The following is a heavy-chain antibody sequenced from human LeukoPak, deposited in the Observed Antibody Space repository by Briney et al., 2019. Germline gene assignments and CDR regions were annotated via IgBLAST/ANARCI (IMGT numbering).Heavy chain of an antibody. V-gene: IGHV1-2*02. Sequence: GASVKVSCKASGYTFTGYYMHWVRQAPGQGLEWMGWIDPNSGGTNYAQKFQGRVTMTRDTSINTAYMELSRLRSDDTAVYYCARAGPLTGYPPYYYYYGMDVWGQGTTVTVSS. J-gene: IGHJ6*02. CDR2: IDPNSGGT. D-gene: IGHD3-9*01. CDR1: GYTFTGYY. CDR3: ARAGPLTGYPPYYYYYGMDV.